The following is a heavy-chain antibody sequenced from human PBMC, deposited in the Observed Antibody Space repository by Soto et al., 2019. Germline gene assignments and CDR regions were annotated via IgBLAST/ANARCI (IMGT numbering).Heavy chain of an antibody. V-gene: IGHV1-3*01. CDR3: ARVRLLPSYYYGMDV. Sequence: ASVKVSCKASGYTFTSYAMHWVRQAPGQRLEWMGWINAGNGNTKYSQKFQGRVTITRDTSASTAYMELSSLRSKDTAVYYCARVRLLPSYYYGMDVWGQGTTVTVSS. CDR1: GYTFTSYA. CDR2: INAGNGNT. J-gene: IGHJ6*02. D-gene: IGHD2-15*01.